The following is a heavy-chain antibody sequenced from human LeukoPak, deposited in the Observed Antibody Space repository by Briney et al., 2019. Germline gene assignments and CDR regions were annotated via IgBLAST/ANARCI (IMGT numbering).Heavy chain of an antibody. V-gene: IGHV3-48*03. J-gene: IGHJ4*02. D-gene: IGHD6-13*01. CDR2: ISSSGSTI. CDR3: ASSWLPYYFDY. CDR1: GFTFSTYN. Sequence: GGSLRLSCAASGFTFSTYNMNWVRQAPGKGLEWVSYISSSGSTIYYADSVKGRFTISRDNAKNSLYLQMNSLRAEDTAVYYCASSWLPYYFDYWGQGTLVTVSS.